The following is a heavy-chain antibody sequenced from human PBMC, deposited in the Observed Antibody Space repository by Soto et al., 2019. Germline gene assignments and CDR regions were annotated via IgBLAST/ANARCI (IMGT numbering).Heavy chain of an antibody. CDR1: GFTFSSYG. Sequence: GGSLRLSCAAFGFTFSSYGMHWVRQAPGKGLEWVAVISYDGSNKYYADSVKGRFTISRDNSKNTLYLQMNSLRSDDTAVYYCARVIWSGPYYFDYWGQGTLVTVSS. J-gene: IGHJ4*02. CDR3: ARVIWSGPYYFDY. CDR2: ISYDGSNK. D-gene: IGHD3-3*01. V-gene: IGHV3-30*03.